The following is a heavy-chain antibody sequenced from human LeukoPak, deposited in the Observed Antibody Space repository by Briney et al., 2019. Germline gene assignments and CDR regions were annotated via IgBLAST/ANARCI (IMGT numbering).Heavy chain of an antibody. V-gene: IGHV4-34*01. D-gene: IGHD3-3*01. Sequence: SETLSLTCAVYGGSFSGYYWRWIRQPPGKGLEWIGEINHSGSTNYNPSLKSRVTISVDTSKNQFSLKLSSVTAADTAVYYCARGRGYDFWSGYYPYYFDYWGQGTLVTVSS. CDR1: GGSFSGYY. CDR2: INHSGST. J-gene: IGHJ4*02. CDR3: ARGRGYDFWSGYYPYYFDY.